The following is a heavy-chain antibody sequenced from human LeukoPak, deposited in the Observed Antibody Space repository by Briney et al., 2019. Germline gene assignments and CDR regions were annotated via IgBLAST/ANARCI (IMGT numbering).Heavy chain of an antibody. J-gene: IGHJ4*02. CDR3: ARSDKCTTCSIDY. CDR2: INPSDGGT. CDR1: GYTLTGYY. D-gene: IGHD2-2*01. Sequence: ASVKVSCKASGYTLTGYYLHWVRQAPGQGFEWMGWINPSDGGTNYAPKFQGRVTMTRDTSISTAFMDLSRLTSDDMAVYFCARSDKCTTCSIDYWGQGTLVIVSS. V-gene: IGHV1-2*02.